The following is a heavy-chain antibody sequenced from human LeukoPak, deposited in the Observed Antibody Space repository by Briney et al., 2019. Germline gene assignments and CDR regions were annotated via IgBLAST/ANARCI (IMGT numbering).Heavy chain of an antibody. CDR2: ITSDGTST. CDR1: GFSFSITW. J-gene: IGHJ4*02. V-gene: IGHV3-74*03. D-gene: IGHD2-2*01. Sequence: GGSLSLSCAASGFSFSITWMHWVRQFPGQVLVWVARITSDGTSTSYAESVEGRFTISRDNAKNTLYLQMNSLRAEDTAVYYCARDWYHAIDYWGQGTLVTVSS. CDR3: ARDWYHAIDY.